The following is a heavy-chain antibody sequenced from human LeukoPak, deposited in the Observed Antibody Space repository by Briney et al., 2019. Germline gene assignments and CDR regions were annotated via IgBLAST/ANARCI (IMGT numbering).Heavy chain of an antibody. Sequence: SETLSLTCAVYGGSFSGYYWSWIRQPPGKGLEWIGEISHSGSTNYNPSLKSRVTISVDTSKNQFSLKLSSVTAADTAVYYCARTILTYYYGSGSYPQKRMDVWGQGTTVTVSS. V-gene: IGHV4-34*01. CDR3: ARTILTYYYGSGSYPQKRMDV. CDR2: ISHSGST. J-gene: IGHJ6*02. D-gene: IGHD3-10*01. CDR1: GGSFSGYY.